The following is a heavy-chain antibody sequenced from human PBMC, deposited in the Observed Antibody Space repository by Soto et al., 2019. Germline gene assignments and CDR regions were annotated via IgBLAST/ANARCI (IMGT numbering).Heavy chain of an antibody. CDR1: GFTFSSYG. D-gene: IGHD2-15*01. CDR2: ISYDGSNK. Sequence: GWSLRLSCAASGFTFSSYGMHWVRQAPGKGLEWVAVISYDGSNKYYADSVKGRFTISRDNSKNTLYLQMNSLRAEDTAVYYCAKNTWGHATHGNAIFDYWGQGTLITVSS. J-gene: IGHJ4*02. CDR3: AKNTWGHATHGNAIFDY. V-gene: IGHV3-30*18.